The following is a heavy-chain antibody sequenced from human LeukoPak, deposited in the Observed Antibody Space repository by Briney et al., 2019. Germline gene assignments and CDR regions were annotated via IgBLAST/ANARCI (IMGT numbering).Heavy chain of an antibody. D-gene: IGHD6-19*01. V-gene: IGHV3-20*04. CDR1: GFTFDDYG. Sequence: PGGSLRLSCAASGFTFDDYGMSWVRQAPGKGLEWVSGINWNGGSTGYADSVKGRFTISRDNAKNSLYLQMNSLRSEDTAFYYCAKDTESSAWYGTFHYWGQGTLVTVSS. CDR2: INWNGGST. J-gene: IGHJ4*02. CDR3: AKDTESSAWYGTFHY.